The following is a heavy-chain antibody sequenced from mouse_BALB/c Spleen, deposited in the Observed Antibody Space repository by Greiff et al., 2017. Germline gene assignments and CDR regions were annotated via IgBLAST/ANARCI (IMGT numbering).Heavy chain of an antibody. CDR3: ARDLYGYGFDY. J-gene: IGHJ2*01. D-gene: IGHD1-2*01. CDR1: GFTFSDYY. V-gene: IGHV5-4*02. CDR2: ISDGGSYT. Sequence: EVKLVESGGGLVKPGGSLKLSCAASGFTFSDYYMYWVRQTPEKRLEWVATISDGGSYTYYPDSVKGRFTISRDNAKNTLYLQMSSLKSEDTAMYYCARDLYGYGFDYWGQGTTLTVSS.